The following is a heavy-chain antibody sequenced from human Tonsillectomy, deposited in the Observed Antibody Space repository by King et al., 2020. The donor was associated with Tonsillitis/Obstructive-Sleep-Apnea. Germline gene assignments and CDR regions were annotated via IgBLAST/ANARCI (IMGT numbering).Heavy chain of an antibody. CDR1: GGSFSDYY. D-gene: IGHD6-19*01. CDR3: ARGTKPAEQWLIPTGSNYFDY. J-gene: IGHJ4*02. CDR2: INHSGTT. Sequence: VQLQQWGAGLLKPSETLSLTCAVHGGSFSDYYWSWIRQPPGKGLEWIGEINHSGTTNYSPSLKSRVTISVDTSKNQFSLRLSSVTAADTAVYYCARGTKPAEQWLIPTGSNYFDYWGQGTLVTVSS. V-gene: IGHV4-34*01.